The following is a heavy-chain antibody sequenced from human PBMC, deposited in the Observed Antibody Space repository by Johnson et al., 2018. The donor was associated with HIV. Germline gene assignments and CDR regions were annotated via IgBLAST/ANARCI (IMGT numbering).Heavy chain of an antibody. CDR1: GFSFRNYG. Sequence: QVQLVESGGGLGQPGGSLRLSCAASGFSFRNYGMHWVRQAPGMGLEWVSLIWYDGIANYYTASVKGRFTISRDTSENTLYLQMNSLRAEDTAVYYCAKDCGDYGANLGAFDVWGQGTMVTVSS. V-gene: IGHV3-33*06. D-gene: IGHD4-17*01. J-gene: IGHJ3*01. CDR3: AKDCGDYGANLGAFDV. CDR2: IWYDGIAN.